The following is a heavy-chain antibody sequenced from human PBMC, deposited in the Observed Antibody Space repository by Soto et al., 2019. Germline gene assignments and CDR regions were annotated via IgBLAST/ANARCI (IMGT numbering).Heavy chain of an antibody. CDR1: GYSFTSYW. CDR3: ARLTQSSGWYSGFDY. CDR2: IDPSDSYT. Sequence: GESPKISCKGSGYSFTSYWISWVRQMPGKGLEWMGRIDPSDSYTNYSPSFQGHVTISADKSISTAYLQWSSLKASDTAMYYCARLTQSSGWYSGFDYWGQGTLVTVSS. V-gene: IGHV5-10-1*01. J-gene: IGHJ4*02. D-gene: IGHD6-19*01.